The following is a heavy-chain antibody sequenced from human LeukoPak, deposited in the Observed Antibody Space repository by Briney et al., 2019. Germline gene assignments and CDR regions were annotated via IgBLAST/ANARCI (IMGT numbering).Heavy chain of an antibody. J-gene: IGHJ4*02. CDR2: IYSGGST. CDR3: ARDTAWPLRFDY. Sequence: PGGSLRLSCAASGFTVSSNYMSWVRQVPGKGLEWVSVIYSGGSTYCADSVKGRFTITRDNSKNTLYLQMNSLRAEDTAVYYCARDTAWPLRFDYWGQGTLVTVYS. V-gene: IGHV3-66*02. CDR1: GFTVSSNY. D-gene: IGHD2-2*02.